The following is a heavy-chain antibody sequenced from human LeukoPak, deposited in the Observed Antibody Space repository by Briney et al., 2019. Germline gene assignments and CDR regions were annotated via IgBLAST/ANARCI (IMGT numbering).Heavy chain of an antibody. V-gene: IGHV3-33*06. Sequence: GGSLRLSCAASGFTFSSYGMRWVRQSPGKGLEWVAVIWYDGSNKYYADSVKGRFTISRDNSKNTLYLKMNSLRAEDTAVYYCAKDQKQLALYYYYGMDVWGQGTTVTVSS. D-gene: IGHD6-6*01. CDR1: GFTFSSYG. CDR2: IWYDGSNK. CDR3: AKDQKQLALYYYYGMDV. J-gene: IGHJ6*02.